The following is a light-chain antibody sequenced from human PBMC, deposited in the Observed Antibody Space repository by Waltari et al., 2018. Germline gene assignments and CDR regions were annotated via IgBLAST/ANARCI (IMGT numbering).Light chain of an antibody. CDR1: SSHLGTGSD. CDR3: QSYDSSLNAYV. J-gene: IGLJ1*01. V-gene: IGLV1-40*01. CDR2: GTY. Sequence: QSVLTQPPSVSGAPGQRVTISCTGSSSHLGTGSDVHWYRQLPGTTPPLLIYGTYNRPSGVPDRFSASKSGTSASLAITGLQAEDEADYYCQSYDSSLNAYVFGTGSKVIVL.